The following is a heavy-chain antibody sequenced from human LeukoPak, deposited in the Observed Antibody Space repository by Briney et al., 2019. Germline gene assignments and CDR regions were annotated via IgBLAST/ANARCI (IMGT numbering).Heavy chain of an antibody. D-gene: IGHD3-9*01. CDR3: ASTYYDILTGYLPPSY. V-gene: IGHV4-59*01. J-gene: IGHJ4*02. Sequence: SETLSLTCTVSGGSISGYYWSWIRQPPGKGLEWIGYIYYTGSTNYNPSLNSRVTISVDTSKNQFSLKLSSVTAADTAVYYCASTYYDILTGYLPPSYWGQGTLVTVSS. CDR2: IYYTGST. CDR1: GGSISGYY.